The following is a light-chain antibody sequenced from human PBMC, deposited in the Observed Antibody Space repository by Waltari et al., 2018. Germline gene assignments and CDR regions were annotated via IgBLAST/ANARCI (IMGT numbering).Light chain of an antibody. CDR2: DVI. CDR1: SSDVGRYNY. V-gene: IGLV2-14*03. Sequence: QSALTQPASVSGSPGQSITISCTGTSSDVGRYNYVPWYQHNPDKVPKLLIFDVIYRPSGVSDRFSGSKSGNTASLTISGLRADDEADYYCLSFSAVGTRVFGTGTRVTVL. CDR3: LSFSAVGTRV. J-gene: IGLJ1*01.